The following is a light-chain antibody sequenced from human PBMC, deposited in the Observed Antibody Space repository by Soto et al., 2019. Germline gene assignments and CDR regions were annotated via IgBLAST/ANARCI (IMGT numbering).Light chain of an antibody. CDR1: QIISTD. CDR3: QQRRNWPLT. Sequence: EIVLTQSPATLSLSPGERATLSCRASQIISTDLVWYQQRRGQSPRLLISEASKRATGIPARFSGNGSGTDFTLTISSLEPEDFAVYYCQQRRNWPLTFGGGTKVDIK. J-gene: IGKJ4*01. CDR2: EAS. V-gene: IGKV3-11*01.